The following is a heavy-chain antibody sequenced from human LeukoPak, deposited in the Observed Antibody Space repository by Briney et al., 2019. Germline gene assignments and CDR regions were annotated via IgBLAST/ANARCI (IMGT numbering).Heavy chain of an antibody. Sequence: GRSLRLSCAASGFTFSSYGMHWVRQAPGKGREWVAVIWYDGSNKYYADSVKARFTISRDNSKNTLYLQMNSLRAEDTAVYYCARGQPGDPIDYWGQGTLVTVSS. D-gene: IGHD1-14*01. CDR3: ARGQPGDPIDY. CDR2: IWYDGSNK. V-gene: IGHV3-33*01. CDR1: GFTFSSYG. J-gene: IGHJ4*02.